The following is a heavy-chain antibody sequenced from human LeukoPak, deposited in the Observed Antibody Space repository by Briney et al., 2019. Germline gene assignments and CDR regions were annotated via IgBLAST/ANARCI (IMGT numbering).Heavy chain of an antibody. CDR3: ARTTSDYYDSSGCPSLFDY. CDR1: GYSISSSNW. CDR2: IYYSGST. Sequence: SDTLSLTCAVSGYSISSSNWWGWIRQPPGKGLEWIGYIYYSGSTYYNPSLKSRVTMSVDTSKNQFSLKLSSVTAVDTAVYYCARTTSDYYDSSGCPSLFDYWGQGTLVTVSS. D-gene: IGHD3-22*01. V-gene: IGHV4-28*01. J-gene: IGHJ4*02.